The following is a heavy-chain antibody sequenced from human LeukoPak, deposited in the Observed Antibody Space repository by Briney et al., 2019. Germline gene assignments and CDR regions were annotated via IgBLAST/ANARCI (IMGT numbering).Heavy chain of an antibody. D-gene: IGHD4-17*01. CDR3: ASTTSDYGVDY. CDR2: IYYSGST. V-gene: IGHV4-38-2*02. CDR1: GYSISSGYY. Sequence: PSETLSLTCTVSGYSISSGYYWGWIRQPPGKGLEWIGSIYYSGSTYYNPSLKSRVTISVDTSKNQFSLKLSSVTAADTAVYYCASTTSDYGVDYWGQGTLVTVSS. J-gene: IGHJ4*02.